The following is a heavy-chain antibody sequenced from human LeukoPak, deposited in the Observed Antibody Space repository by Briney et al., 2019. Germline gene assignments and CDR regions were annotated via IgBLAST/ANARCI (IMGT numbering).Heavy chain of an antibody. V-gene: IGHV4-30-4*08. D-gene: IGHD1-26*01. CDR2: IYYSGST. Sequence: PSETLSLTCTVSGGSISSGDYYWSWIRQPPGKGLEWIGYIYYSGSTYYNPSLKSRVTIPVGTSKNQFSLKLSSVTAADTAVYYCASTGGSYLGDAFDIWGQGTMVTVSS. J-gene: IGHJ3*02. CDR3: ASTGGSYLGDAFDI. CDR1: GGSISSGDYY.